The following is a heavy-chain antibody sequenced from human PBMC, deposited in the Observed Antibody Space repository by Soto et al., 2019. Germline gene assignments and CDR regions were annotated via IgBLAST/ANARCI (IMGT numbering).Heavy chain of an antibody. CDR1: GGTFSSYT. Sequence: SVKVSCKASGGTFSSYTISWVRQAPGQGLEWMGWIIPILGIANYAQKFQGRVTITADTSTSTAYMELRSLRSDDTAVYYCARLTGTNPSYYYYYMDVWGKGTTVTVSS. D-gene: IGHD1-7*01. CDR3: ARLTGTNPSYYYYYMDV. CDR2: IIPILGIA. V-gene: IGHV1-69*02. J-gene: IGHJ6*03.